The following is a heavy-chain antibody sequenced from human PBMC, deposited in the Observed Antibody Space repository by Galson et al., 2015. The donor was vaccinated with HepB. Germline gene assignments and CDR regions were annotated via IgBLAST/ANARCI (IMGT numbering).Heavy chain of an antibody. J-gene: IGHJ6*02. CDR2: ISYDGSNK. Sequence: SLRLSCAASGFTFSSYGMHWVRQAPGKGLEWVAVISYDGSNKYYADSVQGRFTISRDNSKNTLYLQMNSLRAEDTAVYYCANQANYCTNGVCYPGYYYYGMDVWGQGTTVTVSS. CDR3: ANQANYCTNGVCYPGYYYYGMDV. D-gene: IGHD2-8*01. V-gene: IGHV3-30*18. CDR1: GFTFSSYG.